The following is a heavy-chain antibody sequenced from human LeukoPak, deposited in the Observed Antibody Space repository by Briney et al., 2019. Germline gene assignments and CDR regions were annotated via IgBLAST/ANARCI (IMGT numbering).Heavy chain of an antibody. CDR3: ARVASGSYYNFDY. V-gene: IGHV1-2*04. Sequence: ASVKVSCKASGYTFTGYYMHWLRQVPEQGLEWLGWINPNSGGTNYAQKFQGWVTMTRDTSISTAYMELSRLRSDDTAVYYCARVASGSYYNFDYWGQGTLVTVSS. D-gene: IGHD3-10*01. CDR1: GYTFTGYY. J-gene: IGHJ4*02. CDR2: INPNSGGT.